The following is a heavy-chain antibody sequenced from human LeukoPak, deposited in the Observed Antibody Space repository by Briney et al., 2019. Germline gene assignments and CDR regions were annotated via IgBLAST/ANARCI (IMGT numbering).Heavy chain of an antibody. CDR1: GVSISSSSYY. CDR3: ARLSLGVPATLLDY. Sequence: PSETLSLTCTVSGVSISSSSYYWGWLRPPPGKGLELIASIYYSGSTYYNPSLKSRVTISVDTSNNQFSLKLSSVTAADTAVYHCARLSLGVPATLLDYWGQGTLVTVSS. CDR2: IYYSGST. J-gene: IGHJ4*02. D-gene: IGHD2-15*01. V-gene: IGHV4-39*01.